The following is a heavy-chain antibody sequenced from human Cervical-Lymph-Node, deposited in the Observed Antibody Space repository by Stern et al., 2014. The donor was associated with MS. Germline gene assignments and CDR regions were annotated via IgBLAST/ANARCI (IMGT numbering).Heavy chain of an antibody. V-gene: IGHV1-46*01. CDR2: INPGSGGT. J-gene: IGHJ4*02. Sequence: QVQLVQSGAGVKNPGASVKVSCKASGYTFTSYYIHWVRQAPGQGLEWMGIINPGSGGTSYAPKFQGRVTLTRDTSTSTVYMELSSLRSQDTAVYYCARDPLPSSSWFFDYWGQGTLVTVSS. D-gene: IGHD6-13*01. CDR3: ARDPLPSSSWFFDY. CDR1: GYTFTSYY.